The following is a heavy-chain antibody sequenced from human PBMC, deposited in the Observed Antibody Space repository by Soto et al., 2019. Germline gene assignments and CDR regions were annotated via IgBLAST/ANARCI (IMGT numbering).Heavy chain of an antibody. J-gene: IGHJ6*02. CDR1: GYTFTGYY. CDR3: ARQTVTNSYYGMDV. CDR2: INPNSGGT. D-gene: IGHD4-17*01. Sequence: QVQLVQSGAEVKKPGASVKVSCKASGYTFTGYYMHWVRQAPGQGLEWMGWINPNSGGTNYAQQFQGRVTMTRDTSISTAYMELSRLRSDDTAVYYCARQTVTNSYYGMDVWGQGTTVTVSS. V-gene: IGHV1-2*02.